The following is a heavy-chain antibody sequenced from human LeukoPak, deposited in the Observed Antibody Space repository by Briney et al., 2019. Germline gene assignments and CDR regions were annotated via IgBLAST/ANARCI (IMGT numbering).Heavy chain of an antibody. V-gene: IGHV1-8*01. CDR2: MNPNSGNT. D-gene: IGHD2-15*01. Sequence: ASVKVSCKASGYTFTSYDINGVRQATGQGLEWMGWMNPNSGNTGYAQKFQGRVTMTRNTSISTAYMELSSLRSEDTAVYYCARVARYCSGGSCYYSTFGYWGQGTLVTVSS. CDR3: ARVARYCSGGSCYYSTFGY. CDR1: GYTFTSYD. J-gene: IGHJ4*02.